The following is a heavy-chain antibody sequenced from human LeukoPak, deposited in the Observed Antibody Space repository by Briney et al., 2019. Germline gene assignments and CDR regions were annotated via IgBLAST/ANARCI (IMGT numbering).Heavy chain of an antibody. J-gene: IGHJ2*01. CDR2: ISYDGSNK. D-gene: IGHD1-26*01. Sequence: GGSLRLSCAASGFTFNSYAIHWVRQAPGKGLEWVAVISYDGSNKYYADSVKGRFTISRDNSKNTLYLHMNTLRAEDTAIYYCAKDRTVGASYWYFDLWGRGTLVTVSS. CDR3: AKDRTVGASYWYFDL. V-gene: IGHV3-30*04. CDR1: GFTFNSYA.